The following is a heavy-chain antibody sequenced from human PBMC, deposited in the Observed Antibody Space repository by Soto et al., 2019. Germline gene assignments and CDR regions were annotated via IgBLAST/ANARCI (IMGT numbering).Heavy chain of an antibody. V-gene: IGHV3-33*01. CDR2: IWYDGSNK. J-gene: IGHJ6*02. D-gene: IGHD3-9*01. CDR1: GFTFSSYG. Sequence: QVQLVESGGGVVQPGRSLRLSCAASGFTFSSYGMHWVRQAPGKGLEWVAVIWYDGSNKYYADSVKGRFTISRDNSKNTLYLQMNSLRAEDTAVYYCARDLLGYFDWLSEAPYYYYGMDVWGQGTTVTVSS. CDR3: ARDLLGYFDWLSEAPYYYYGMDV.